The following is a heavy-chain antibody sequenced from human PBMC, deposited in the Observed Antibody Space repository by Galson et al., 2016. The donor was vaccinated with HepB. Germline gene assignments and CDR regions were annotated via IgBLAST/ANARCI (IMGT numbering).Heavy chain of an antibody. D-gene: IGHD3-3*01. J-gene: IGHJ6*04. Sequence: TLSLTCTVSDDSINSGGYYWSWIRQLPVKGLEWIGYVFYSGTTYYNPSLKSRVAISIDTSERQFSLKLGSVTAADTAVYYCATLDFWSGYFYYGMDVWGKGTTVTVSS. CDR2: VFYSGTT. CDR3: ATLDFWSGYFYYGMDV. CDR1: DDSINSGGYY. V-gene: IGHV4-30-4*08.